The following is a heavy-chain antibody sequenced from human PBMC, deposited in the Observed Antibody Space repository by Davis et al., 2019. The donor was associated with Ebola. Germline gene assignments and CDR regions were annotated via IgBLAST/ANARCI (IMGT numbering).Heavy chain of an antibody. CDR2: ISGYNGNT. CDR3: ARPYSGSGSYAY. J-gene: IGHJ4*02. V-gene: IGHV1-18*04. D-gene: IGHD3-10*01. CDR1: GYTFTSYY. Sequence: AASVKVSCKASGYTFTSYYMHWVRQAPGQGLEWMGWISGYNGNTNYVENLQGRVTMTTDTSTSTAYMELRSLRSDDTAVYYCARPYSGSGSYAYWGQGTLVTVSS.